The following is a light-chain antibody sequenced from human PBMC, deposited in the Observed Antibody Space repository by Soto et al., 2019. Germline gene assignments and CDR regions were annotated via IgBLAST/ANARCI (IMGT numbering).Light chain of an antibody. V-gene: IGLV2-11*01. CDR3: CSYAGRYTYV. CDR2: DVS. J-gene: IGLJ1*01. CDR1: RSDVGGYNY. Sequence: QSALTQPRSVSWSPGQSVTISCSGTRSDVGGYNYVSWYQQHPGKAPKLMIYDVSKRPSGVPDRFSGSKSGSTASLTISGLQAEDEADYYCCSYAGRYTYVFGTGTKVTVL.